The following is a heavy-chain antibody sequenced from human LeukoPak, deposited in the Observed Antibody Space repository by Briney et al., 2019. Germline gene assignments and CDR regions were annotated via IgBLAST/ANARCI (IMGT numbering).Heavy chain of an antibody. CDR2: IIPIFGTA. CDR3: ASMRLVVVPAAMYFDY. V-gene: IGHV1-69*05. J-gene: IGHJ4*02. CDR1: GGTFSSYA. D-gene: IGHD2-2*01. Sequence: SVKVSCKASGGTFSSYAISWVRRAPGQGLEWMGGIIPIFGTANYAQKFQGRVTITTDESTSTAYMELSSLRSEDTAVYYCASMRLVVVPAAMYFDYWGQGTLVTVSS.